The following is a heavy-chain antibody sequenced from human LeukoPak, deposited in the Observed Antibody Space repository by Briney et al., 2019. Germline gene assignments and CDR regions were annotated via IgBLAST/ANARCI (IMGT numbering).Heavy chain of an antibody. J-gene: IGHJ5*02. CDR3: ATGPTIGWFDP. V-gene: IGHV4-31*03. D-gene: IGHD5-12*01. CDR1: GASISSGGNY. CDR2: IYHNGNT. Sequence: SETLSLTCTVSGASISSGGNYWSWIRQPPGKGLEWTGYIYHNGNTYYNPSLKSRLTISVDTSKNQFSLKLSSVTAADTAVYYCATGPTIGWFDPWGQGTLVTVSS.